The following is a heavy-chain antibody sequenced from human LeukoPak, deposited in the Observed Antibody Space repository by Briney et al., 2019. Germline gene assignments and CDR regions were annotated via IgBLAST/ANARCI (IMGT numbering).Heavy chain of an antibody. D-gene: IGHD3-10*01. Sequence: SETLSLTCTVSGDSISNYFWSWIRQPPRKGLEWMAYVHYSGSTNYNPSLKSRVTISVDRSKNQFSLKLSSVTAADTAVYYCATRGGFGELSYWGQGTLVTVSS. V-gene: IGHV4-59*12. CDR2: VHYSGST. CDR3: ATRGGFGELSY. J-gene: IGHJ4*02. CDR1: GDSISNYF.